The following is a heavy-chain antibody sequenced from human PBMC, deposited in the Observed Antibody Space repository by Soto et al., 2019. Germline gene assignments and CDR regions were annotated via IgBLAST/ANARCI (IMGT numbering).Heavy chain of an antibody. CDR1: GGTFSSYT. D-gene: IGHD3-22*01. CDR3: ARWDDYYYDSSGPFDY. V-gene: IGHV1-69*02. CDR2: IIPILGIA. Sequence: VASVKVSCKASGGTFSSYTISWVRQAPGQGLEWMGRIIPILGIANYAQKFQGRVTITADKSTSTAYMELSSLRSEDTAVYYCARWDDYYYDSSGPFDYWGQGTLVTVSS. J-gene: IGHJ4*02.